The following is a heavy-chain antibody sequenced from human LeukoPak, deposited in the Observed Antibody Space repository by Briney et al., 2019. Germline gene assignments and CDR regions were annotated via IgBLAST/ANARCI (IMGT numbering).Heavy chain of an antibody. J-gene: IGHJ3*02. CDR3: ARDPNGDYIGAFDM. CDR1: GFTFSNYA. CDR2: IRGGGGSA. Sequence: GGSLRLSCTGSGFTFSNYAMMWVRQAPGKGPEWVSAIRGGGGSAFYADSVKGRYTISRDNSKHTLFLQVNSLRAEDTAVYYCARDPNGDYIGAFDMWGPGTMVTVSS. V-gene: IGHV3-23*01. D-gene: IGHD4-17*01.